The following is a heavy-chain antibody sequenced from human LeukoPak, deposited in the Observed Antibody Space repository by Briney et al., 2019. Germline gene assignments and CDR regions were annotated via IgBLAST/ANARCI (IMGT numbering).Heavy chain of an antibody. D-gene: IGHD3-10*01. CDR2: IYHSGST. CDR3: ARDFSITMVRGALDY. CDR1: GYSISSGYY. V-gene: IGHV4-38-2*02. J-gene: IGHJ4*02. Sequence: PSETLSLTCAVSGYSISSGYYWGWIRQPPGKGPEWIGSIYHSGSTYYNPSLKSRVTISVDTSKNQFSLKLSSVTAADTAVYYCARDFSITMVRGALDYWGQGTLVTVSS.